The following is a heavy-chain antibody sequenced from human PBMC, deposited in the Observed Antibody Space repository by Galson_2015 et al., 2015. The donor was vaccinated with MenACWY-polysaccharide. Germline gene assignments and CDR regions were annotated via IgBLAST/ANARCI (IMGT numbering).Heavy chain of an antibody. Sequence: SLRLSCAASGFTFSSYGMHWVRQAPGKGLEWVAVISYDGSNKYYADSVKGRFTISRDNSKNTLYLQMSSLRAEDTAVYYCAKDQGDYYDSSGYTLSAFDIWGQGTMVTVSS. V-gene: IGHV3-30*18. D-gene: IGHD3-22*01. CDR3: AKDQGDYYDSSGYTLSAFDI. CDR1: GFTFSSYG. CDR2: ISYDGSNK. J-gene: IGHJ3*02.